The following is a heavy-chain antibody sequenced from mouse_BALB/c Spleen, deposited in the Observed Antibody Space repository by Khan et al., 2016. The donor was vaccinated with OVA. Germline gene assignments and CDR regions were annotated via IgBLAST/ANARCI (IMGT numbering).Heavy chain of an antibody. CDR1: GYSITSDYA. CDR2: INYSGGT. Sequence: EVQLVESGPGLVKPSQSLSLTCTVTGYSITSDYAWNWIRQFPGNKLEWMGYINYSGGTSYPPSLKSRIFITRDTSKNQFYLQLNSVTTEDSATYYCARWFAYWGQGTLVTVS. J-gene: IGHJ3*01. V-gene: IGHV3-2*02. CDR3: ARWFAY.